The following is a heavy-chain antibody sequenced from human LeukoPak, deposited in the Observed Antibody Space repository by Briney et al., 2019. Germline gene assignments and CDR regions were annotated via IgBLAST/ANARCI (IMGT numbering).Heavy chain of an antibody. Sequence: GGSLRLSCAASGFTFSSYAMSWVRQAPGKGLEWVSAISGSGGSTYYADSVKGRFTISRDNSKNTLYLQMNSLRAEDTAVYYCAKGYYGSGSYISSFDYWGQGTLVTVSS. D-gene: IGHD3-10*01. V-gene: IGHV3-23*01. CDR3: AKGYYGSGSYISSFDY. CDR2: ISGSGGST. CDR1: GFTFSSYA. J-gene: IGHJ4*02.